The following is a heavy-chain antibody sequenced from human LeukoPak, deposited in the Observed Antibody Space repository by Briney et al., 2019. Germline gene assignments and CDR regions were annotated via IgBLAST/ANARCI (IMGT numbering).Heavy chain of an antibody. CDR2: ISGSGGST. CDR3: AKFSSSGSSGYYPTPFDY. CDR1: GFTLSSYA. Sequence: GGSLRLSCAASGFTLSSYAMSWVRPAPGKGLEWVSAISGSGGSTYYADSVKGRFTISRDNSKNTLYLQMNSLRAEDTAVYYCAKFSSSGSSGYYPTPFDYWGQGTLVTVSS. V-gene: IGHV3-23*01. J-gene: IGHJ4*02. D-gene: IGHD3-22*01.